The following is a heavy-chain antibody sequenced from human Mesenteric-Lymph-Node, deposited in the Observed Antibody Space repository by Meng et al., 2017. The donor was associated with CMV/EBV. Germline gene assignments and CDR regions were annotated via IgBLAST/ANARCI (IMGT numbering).Heavy chain of an antibody. D-gene: IGHD1-14*01. CDR3: ARDGEGNLDY. CDR1: GFTVSSNY. J-gene: IGHJ4*02. V-gene: IGHV3-53*01. Sequence: GESLKISCAASGFTVSSNYMSWVRQAPGKGLEWVSVIYSGGSTYYADSVKGRFTISRDNSKNTLYLQMNSLRAEDTAVYYCARDGEGNLDYWGQGTLVTVSS. CDR2: IYSGGST.